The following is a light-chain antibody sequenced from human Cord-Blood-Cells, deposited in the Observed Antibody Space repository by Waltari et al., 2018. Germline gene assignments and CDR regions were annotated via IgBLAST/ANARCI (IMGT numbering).Light chain of an antibody. V-gene: IGKV2-28*01. CDR1: QSRLHSNGYNY. J-gene: IGKJ1*01. CDR3: MQALQTTWT. Sequence: IVMTQSPLSLPVTPGEPASISCRSSQSRLHSNGYNYLDWYLQKPGQSPQLLIYLGSNRAAGVPDRFSGSGSGTDFTLKISRVEAEDVGVYYCMQALQTTWTFGQGTKVEIK. CDR2: LGS.